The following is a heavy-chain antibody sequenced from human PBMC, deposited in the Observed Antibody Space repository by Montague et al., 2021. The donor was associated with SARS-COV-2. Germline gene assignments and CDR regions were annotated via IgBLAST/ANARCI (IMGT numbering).Heavy chain of an antibody. CDR2: IYRSGYT. CDR3: TRGAPGY. Sequence: SETLSLTCTVSHGSISSSLSYWGWIRQPPGKGLEWIGSIYRSGYTFYSPSLKSRVTISVDTAKNQFSLKLTSVNVADTAVYYCTRGAPGYWGQGTLVTVSS. J-gene: IGHJ4*02. CDR1: HGSISSSLSY. V-gene: IGHV4-39*07.